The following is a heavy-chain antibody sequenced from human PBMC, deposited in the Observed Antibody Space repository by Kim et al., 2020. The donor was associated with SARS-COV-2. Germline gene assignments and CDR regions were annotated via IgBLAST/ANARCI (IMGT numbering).Heavy chain of an antibody. CDR3: ASGVSPAPYYYYGMDV. CDR2: TYYRSKWYN. Sequence: SQTLSLTCAISGDSVSSNSAAWNWIRQSPSRGLEWLGRTYYRSKWYNDYAVSVKSRITINPDTSKNQFSLQLNSVTPEDTAVYYCASGVSPAPYYYYGMDVWGQGTTVTVSS. V-gene: IGHV6-1*01. CDR1: GDSVSSNSAA. D-gene: IGHD2-2*01. J-gene: IGHJ6*02.